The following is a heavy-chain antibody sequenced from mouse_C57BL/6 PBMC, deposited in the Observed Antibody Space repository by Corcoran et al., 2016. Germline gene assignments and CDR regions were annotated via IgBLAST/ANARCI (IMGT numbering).Heavy chain of an antibody. J-gene: IGHJ1*03. CDR2: INPNNGGT. V-gene: IGHV1-26*01. CDR3: ARDYGSSYWYFDV. CDR1: GYTFTDYY. D-gene: IGHD1-1*01. Sequence: EVQLQQSGPELVKPGASVKISCKASGYTFTDYYMNWVKQSHGKSLEWIGDINPNNGGTSYNQKFKGKATLTAEKSSSTAYMQLSSLTSEDSAGYLCARDYGSSYWYFDVWGTGTTVTVSS.